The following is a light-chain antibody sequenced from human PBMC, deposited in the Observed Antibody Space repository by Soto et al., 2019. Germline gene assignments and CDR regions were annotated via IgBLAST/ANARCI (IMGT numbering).Light chain of an antibody. V-gene: IGLV2-14*03. CDR2: DVS. CDR3: NSYTGSSNPYV. CDR1: SSDVGSYNY. Sequence: QSVLTQPASVSGSPGQSITISCTGTSSDVGSYNYVSWYQQHPGKAPKLMIYDVSNRPSGVSNRFSGSKSGNTASLTISGLQAEDEADYYCNSYTGSSNPYVFGTGTKVTVL. J-gene: IGLJ1*01.